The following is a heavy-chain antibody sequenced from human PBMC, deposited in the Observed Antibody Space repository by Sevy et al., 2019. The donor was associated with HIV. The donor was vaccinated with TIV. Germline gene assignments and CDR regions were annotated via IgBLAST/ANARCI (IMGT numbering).Heavy chain of an antibody. CDR3: ARDDVRTTGGSTYYYGVDV. CDR2: LSYDGINK. Sequence: GGSLRLSCAASGFTISNYAMHWVRQVPGKGLEWVTILSYDGINKYYADSVKGRFTISRDNSKNTLYLQMNSLRAEDTAVYYCARDDVRTTGGSTYYYGVDVWGQGTTVTVSS. J-gene: IGHJ6*02. V-gene: IGHV3-30-3*01. CDR1: GFTISNYA. D-gene: IGHD1-1*01.